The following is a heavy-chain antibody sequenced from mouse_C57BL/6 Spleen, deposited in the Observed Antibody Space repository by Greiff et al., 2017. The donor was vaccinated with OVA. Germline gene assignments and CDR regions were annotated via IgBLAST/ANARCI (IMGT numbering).Heavy chain of an antibody. D-gene: IGHD2-3*01. CDR3: ARRDDGWYFDV. J-gene: IGHJ1*03. Sequence: VQLQQSGPELVKPGASVKIPCKASGYTFTDYNMDWVKQSHGKSLEWIGDINPNNGGTIYNQKFKGKATLTVDKSSSTAYMELRSLTSEDTAVYYCARRDDGWYFDVWGTGTTVTVSS. CDR2: INPNNGGT. CDR1: GYTFTDYN. V-gene: IGHV1-18*01.